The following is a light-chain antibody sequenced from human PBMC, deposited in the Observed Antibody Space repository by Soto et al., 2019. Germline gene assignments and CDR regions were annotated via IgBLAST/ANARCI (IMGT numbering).Light chain of an antibody. J-gene: IGLJ2*01. CDR1: RSDVGGYNY. Sequence: QSALTQPASVSGSPGQSITISCTGTRSDVGGYNYVSWYQHHPGKAPKLMIYDVSNRPSGVSNRFSGSKSGNTASLTISGLQAQDEADYYCNSYTSSSTVVFGGGTKVTVL. V-gene: IGLV2-14*03. CDR3: NSYTSSSTVV. CDR2: DVS.